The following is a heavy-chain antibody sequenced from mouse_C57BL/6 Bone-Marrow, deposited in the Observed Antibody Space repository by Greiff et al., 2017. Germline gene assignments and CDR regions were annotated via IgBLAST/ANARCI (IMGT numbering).Heavy chain of an antibody. CDR2: GQGLEWIG. V-gene: IGHV1-87*01. J-gene: IGHJ2*01. CDR1: YTFSRRVH. CDR3: SEDSAVYYCALITTVVADY. Sequence: QVQLQQSGPELARPWASVKISCQAFYTFSRRVHFAIRDTNSWLPWVQQRPGQGLEWIGAIYPGNGDTSSNQQFTAPATMTADNSSSTAYRQRSSRTSEDSAVYYCALITTVVADYWGQGTTLTVSS. D-gene: IGHD1-1*01.